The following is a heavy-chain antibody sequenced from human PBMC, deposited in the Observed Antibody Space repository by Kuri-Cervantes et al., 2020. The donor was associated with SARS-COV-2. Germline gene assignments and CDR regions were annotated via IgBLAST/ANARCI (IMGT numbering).Heavy chain of an antibody. CDR3: ARVFLLDYYDSSGYYSD. V-gene: IGHV4-34*01. J-gene: IGHJ4*02. CDR1: GESFSGYY. Sequence: SQTLSLTCAFYGESFSGYYWSWIRQPPGKGLEWIGEINHSGSTNYNPSLKSRVTISVDTSKNQFSLKLSSVTAADTAVYYCARVFLLDYYDSSGYYSDWGQGTLVTVSS. CDR2: INHSGST. D-gene: IGHD3-22*01.